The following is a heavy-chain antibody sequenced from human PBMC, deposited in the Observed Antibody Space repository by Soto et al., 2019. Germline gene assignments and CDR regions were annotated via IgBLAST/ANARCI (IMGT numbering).Heavy chain of an antibody. V-gene: IGHV4-4*02. J-gene: IGHJ4*02. D-gene: IGHD5-12*01. CDR2: ISHSGIT. CDR3: ARVDIVAANFDY. Sequence: SETLSLTCAVSSGSIDNVYWWSWVRQSPGKGLEWIGYISHSGITNYNPSLKSRVTISVDTSKNQFSLKLSSVTAADTAVYYCARVDIVAANFDYWGQGTLVTVSS. CDR1: SGSIDNVYW.